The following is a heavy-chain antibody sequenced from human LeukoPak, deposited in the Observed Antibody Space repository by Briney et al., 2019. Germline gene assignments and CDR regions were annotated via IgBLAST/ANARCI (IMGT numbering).Heavy chain of an antibody. D-gene: IGHD3-10*01. Sequence: ASVKVSCKASGGTFGSYAISWVRQAPGQGLEWMGRIIPILGIANYAQKFQGRVTITADKSTSTAYMELSSLRSEDTAVYYCARDPPGTDAFDIWGQGTMVTVSS. V-gene: IGHV1-69*04. CDR1: GGTFGSYA. J-gene: IGHJ3*02. CDR2: IIPILGIA. CDR3: ARDPPGTDAFDI.